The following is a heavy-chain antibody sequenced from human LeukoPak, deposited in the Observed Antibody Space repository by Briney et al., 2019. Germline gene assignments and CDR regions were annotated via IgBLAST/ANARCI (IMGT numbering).Heavy chain of an antibody. Sequence: PGGSLRLSCAASGFSVGNYYMSWVRQAPGKGLEWVSIIYSSGSTCYPDSVKSRFTISRDNSKNTLYLQMTSLRHEDTAVYYCAKNYGDFWGQGTLVTVSS. V-gene: IGHV3-53*01. CDR2: IYSSGST. J-gene: IGHJ4*02. CDR1: GFSVGNYY. CDR3: AKNYGDF.